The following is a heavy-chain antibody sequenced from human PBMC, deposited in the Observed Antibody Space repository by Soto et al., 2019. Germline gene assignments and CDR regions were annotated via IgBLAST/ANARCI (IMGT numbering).Heavy chain of an antibody. V-gene: IGHV3-66*01. J-gene: IGHJ4*02. Sequence: EVQLVESGGGLVQPGGSLRLSCAASGFTVSSNYMSWVRQAPGKGLEWVSVIYSGGSTYYADSVKGRFTISRDNSKDPLYLQMNSLRAEDTAVYYCARGWFGDLLDYWGQGTLVTVSS. CDR3: ARGWFGDLLDY. CDR1: GFTVSSNY. D-gene: IGHD3-10*01. CDR2: IYSGGST.